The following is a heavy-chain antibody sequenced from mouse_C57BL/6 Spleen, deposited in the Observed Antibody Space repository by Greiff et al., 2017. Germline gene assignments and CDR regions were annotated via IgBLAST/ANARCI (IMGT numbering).Heavy chain of an antibody. CDR2: IDPANGNT. CDR3: ARRNWVPYAMDD. V-gene: IGHV14-3*01. CDR1: GSNFKNSY. Sequence: EVQLQESVAELVRPGASVKLSCTASGSNFKNSYMHWVKQRPEQGLEWIGRIDPANGNTQYAPKFKGKATMTADTSSNTAYLQLSSLTSEDTAIYYCARRNWVPYAMDDWGQGTSVTVSS. D-gene: IGHD4-1*01. J-gene: IGHJ4*01.